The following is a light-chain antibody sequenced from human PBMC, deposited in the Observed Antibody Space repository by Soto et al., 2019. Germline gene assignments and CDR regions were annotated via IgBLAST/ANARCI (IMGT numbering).Light chain of an antibody. CDR2: AAS. CDR3: QQYNSYSPLT. V-gene: IGKV1-39*01. Sequence: DIQMTQSPSSLSASVGDRVTITCRASQSISSYLNWYQQKPGKAPKLLIYAASSLQSGVPSRFSGSGSGTDFTLTISSLQPDDFATYYCQQYNSYSPLTVGGGTKVDSK. CDR1: QSISSY. J-gene: IGKJ4*01.